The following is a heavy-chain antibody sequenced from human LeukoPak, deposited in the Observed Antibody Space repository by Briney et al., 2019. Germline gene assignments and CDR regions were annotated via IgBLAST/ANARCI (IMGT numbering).Heavy chain of an antibody. CDR1: GFTFSSYG. CDR3: ARVIAAAEDAFDI. CDR2: IWYDGSNK. V-gene: IGHV3-33*01. J-gene: IGHJ3*02. Sequence: GRSLRLSCAASGFTFSSYGMHWVRQAPGKGLEWAAVIWYDGSNKYYADSVKGRFTISRDNSKNTLYLQMNSLRAEDTAVYYCARVIAAAEDAFDIWGQGTMVTVSS. D-gene: IGHD6-13*01.